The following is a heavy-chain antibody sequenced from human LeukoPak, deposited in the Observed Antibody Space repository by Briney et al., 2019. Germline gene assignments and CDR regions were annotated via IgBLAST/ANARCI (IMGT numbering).Heavy chain of an antibody. J-gene: IGHJ4*02. V-gene: IGHV3-11*01. Sequence: PGGSLRPSCAASGFTFSDYNMRWIRQAPGKGLEWVSSISRSGSTKYYADSVKGRFTISRDNAKNSLFLQMNSLRAEDTAVYYCARGVLSQEGLYYYGSGSYYFDYWGQGTLVTVSS. CDR1: GFTFSDYN. CDR2: ISRSGSTK. CDR3: ARGVLSQEGLYYYGSGSYYFDY. D-gene: IGHD3-10*01.